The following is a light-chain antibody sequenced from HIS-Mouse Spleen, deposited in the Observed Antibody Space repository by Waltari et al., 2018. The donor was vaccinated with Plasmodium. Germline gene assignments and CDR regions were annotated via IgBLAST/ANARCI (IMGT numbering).Light chain of an antibody. V-gene: IGKV3-15*01. CDR2: GAS. CDR3: QQYNNWPS. CDR1: QSVSIK. Sequence: ELVMTQSTAPRSVSPGERPPLSCRASQSVSIKLAWYEQKPGRAPRLLIYGASTRATGIPARFSGSGSATDFTLTIRSMQSEDFAVYYCQQYNNWPSFGQGRRLE. J-gene: IGKJ5*01.